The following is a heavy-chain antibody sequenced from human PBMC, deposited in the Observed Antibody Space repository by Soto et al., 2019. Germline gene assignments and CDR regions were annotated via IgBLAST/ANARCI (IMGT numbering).Heavy chain of an antibody. D-gene: IGHD3-22*01. CDR2: IWYDGSNK. CDR3: ARDGNAYHYDGSGHLPSYAMDV. CDR1: GFTFSSYG. J-gene: IGHJ6*02. Sequence: QVQLVESGGGVVQPGRSLRLSCAASGFTFSSYGVHWVRQAPGKGLEWVAVIWYDGSNKYYANSVWGRFTISRDNSKNTVYLQMGRLRAEDTAVYFCARDGNAYHYDGSGHLPSYAMDVWGQGTTVTVSS. V-gene: IGHV3-33*01.